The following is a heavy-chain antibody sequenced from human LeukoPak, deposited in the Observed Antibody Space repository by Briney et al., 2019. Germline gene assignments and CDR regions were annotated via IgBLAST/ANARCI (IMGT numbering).Heavy chain of an antibody. Sequence: SVKVSCKASGGTFSSYAISWVRQAPGQGLEWMGGIIPIFGTANYAQKFQGRVTITANESTSTAYMELSSLRSEDTAVYYCARMGRVLHGVYYYYYYMDVWGKGTTVTVSS. V-gene: IGHV1-69*13. J-gene: IGHJ6*03. CDR3: ARMGRVLHGVYYYYYYMDV. CDR2: IIPIFGTA. CDR1: GGTFSSYA. D-gene: IGHD3-10*01.